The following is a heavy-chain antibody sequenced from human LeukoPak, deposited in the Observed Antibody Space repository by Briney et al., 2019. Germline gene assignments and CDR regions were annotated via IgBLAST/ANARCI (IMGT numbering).Heavy chain of an antibody. D-gene: IGHD3-3*01. V-gene: IGHV4-39*07. Sequence: PSETLSLTCTVSGGSITSTTYYWGWIRQPPGKGLEWIGSVPYSGTTYYNPSLKSRLTISVDTSKNRFSLKVSSVTAADTAVYYCVRSKSGTYGWFDPWGQGTLVTVSS. J-gene: IGHJ5*02. CDR3: VRSKSGTYGWFDP. CDR2: VPYSGTT. CDR1: GGSITSTTYY.